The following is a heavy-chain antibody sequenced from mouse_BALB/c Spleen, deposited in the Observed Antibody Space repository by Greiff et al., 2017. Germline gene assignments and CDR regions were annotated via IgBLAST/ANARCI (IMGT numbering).Heavy chain of an antibody. V-gene: IGHV2-9*02. CDR3: ARDGDDGRAY. J-gene: IGHJ3*01. D-gene: IGHD1-1*01. CDR1: GFSLTSYG. Sequence: VKLVESGPGLVAPSQSLSITCTVSGFSLTSYGVHWVRQPPGKGLEWLGVIWAGGSTNYNSALMSRLSISKDNSKSQIFLNMNSLQTDDTAMYYCARDGDDGRAYWGQGTLVTVSA. CDR2: IWAGGST.